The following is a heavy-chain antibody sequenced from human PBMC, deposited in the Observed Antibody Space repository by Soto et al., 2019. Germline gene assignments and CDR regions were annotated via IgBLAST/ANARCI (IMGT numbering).Heavy chain of an antibody. CDR2: VSLGGGA. V-gene: IGHV4-4*01. CDR1: GVSITSTDW. CDR3: AGSTADTTLKASSF. Sequence: QVQLQESGPGLVKPTETLSLSCAVSGVSITSTDWWSWVRKPPGKGLQWIGEVSLGGGANYNPSLKSRVTISVDNSKNQFSLTLNSVTAADMAVYFCAGSTADTTLKASSFWGQGTLVTVSS. J-gene: IGHJ4*02. D-gene: IGHD4-4*01.